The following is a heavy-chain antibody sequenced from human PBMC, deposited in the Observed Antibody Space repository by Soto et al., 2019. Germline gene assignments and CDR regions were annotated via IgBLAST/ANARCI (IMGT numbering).Heavy chain of an antibody. Sequence: EVQLLESGGGFVQPGGSLRLSCAASGFTFSNYAMAWVRQAPGKGLEWVSSISGSGGATYYADSVKGRFTISRDNSKDTLYLQMNSLRAEDTAVYYCAHSRGNGDPNGYWGQGTLVTVCS. J-gene: IGHJ4*02. CDR3: AHSRGNGDPNGY. D-gene: IGHD2-8*01. CDR1: GFTFSNYA. V-gene: IGHV3-23*01. CDR2: ISGSGGAT.